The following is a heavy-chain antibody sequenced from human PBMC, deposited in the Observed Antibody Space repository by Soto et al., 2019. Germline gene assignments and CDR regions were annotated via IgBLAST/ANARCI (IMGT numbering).Heavy chain of an antibody. D-gene: IGHD4-4*01. V-gene: IGHV4-59*01. CDR1: GGSISSYY. CDR2: IYYSGGT. Sequence: SETLSLTCTVSGGSISSYYWSWIRQPPGKGLEWIGYIYYSGGTNHNPSLKSRVTISVDTSKNQFSLKLSSVTAADTAVYSCARRNPLQGFDPWGQGTLGTVSA. CDR3: ARRNPLQGFDP. J-gene: IGHJ5*02.